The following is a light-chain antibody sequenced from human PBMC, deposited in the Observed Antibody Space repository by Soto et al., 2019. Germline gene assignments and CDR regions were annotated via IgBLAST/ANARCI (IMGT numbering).Light chain of an antibody. CDR2: CAS. Sequence: FKMSLRTVSLSTREGGTLSRRVSQSISSSYLAWYQQKPGQAPRLLIYCASTRATGIPDRFSGSGSGTDFTLTISRLESEDFAVYYCQHYGSSPRTFGQRTNVDI. V-gene: IGKV3-20*01. CDR3: QHYGSSPRT. J-gene: IGKJ1*01. CDR1: QSISSSY.